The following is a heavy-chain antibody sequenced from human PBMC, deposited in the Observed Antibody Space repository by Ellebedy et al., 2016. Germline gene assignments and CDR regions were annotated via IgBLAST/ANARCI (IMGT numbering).Heavy chain of an antibody. CDR3: AREFGIVGATEAFDI. J-gene: IGHJ3*02. D-gene: IGHD1-26*01. CDR2: ISYDGSNK. V-gene: IGHV3-30-3*01. CDR1: GFTFSSYA. Sequence: GESLKISXAASGFTFSSYAMHWVRQAPGKGLEWVAVISYDGSNKYYADSVKGRFTISRDNSKNTLYLQMNSLRAEDTAVYYCAREFGIVGATEAFDIWGQGTMVTVSS.